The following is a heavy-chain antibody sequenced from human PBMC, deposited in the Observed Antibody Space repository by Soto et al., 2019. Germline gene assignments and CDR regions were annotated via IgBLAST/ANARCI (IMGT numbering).Heavy chain of an antibody. CDR3: AKGSPQPSHCSSTSCYANY. Sequence: PGGSLRLSCAASGFTFSSYAMSWVRQAPGKGLEWVSAISGSGGSTYYADSVKGRFTISRDNSKNTLYLQMNSLRAEDTAVYYCAKGSPQPSHCSSTSCYANYWGQGTLVTVSS. CDR2: ISGSGGST. V-gene: IGHV3-23*01. CDR1: GFTFSSYA. D-gene: IGHD2-2*01. J-gene: IGHJ4*02.